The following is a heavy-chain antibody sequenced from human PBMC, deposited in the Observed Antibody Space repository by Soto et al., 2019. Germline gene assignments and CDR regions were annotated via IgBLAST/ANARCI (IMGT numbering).Heavy chain of an antibody. CDR3: ARIIRFGDFDI. V-gene: IGHV4-34*01. J-gene: IGHJ3*02. CDR1: GGSISSYY. CDR2: IYHSGST. Sequence: PSETLSLTCTVSGGSISSYYWRWIRQPPGKGLEWIGEIYHSGSTNYNPSLTSRVTISVDKSKNQFSLKLSSVTAADTAVYYCARIIRFGDFDIWGQGTMVTVSS. D-gene: IGHD3-16*01.